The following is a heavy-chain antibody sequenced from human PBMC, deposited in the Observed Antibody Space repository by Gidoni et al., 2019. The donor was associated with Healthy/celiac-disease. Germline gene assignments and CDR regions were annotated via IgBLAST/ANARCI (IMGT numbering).Heavy chain of an antibody. J-gene: IGHJ3*02. Sequence: QVQLQESGPGLVKPSETLALTGTDYGGSISSYSWSWIRQPPGKGLEWIGYIYYSGSTNYNPSLKSRFTISVDTSKNQFSLKLSSVTATDPAVYYCARIYCGGDCSSDAFDIWGQGTMVTVSS. D-gene: IGHD2-21*01. CDR1: GGSISSYS. CDR2: IYYSGST. CDR3: ARIYCGGDCSSDAFDI. V-gene: IGHV4-59*01.